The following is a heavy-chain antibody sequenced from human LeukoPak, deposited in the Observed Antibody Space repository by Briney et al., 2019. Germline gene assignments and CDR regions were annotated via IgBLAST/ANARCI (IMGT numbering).Heavy chain of an antibody. CDR2: IIPIFGTA. J-gene: IGHJ4*02. CDR3: ARGRYFDWQSGGFYFDH. D-gene: IGHD3-9*01. Sequence: GASVKVSCKASGYTFTSYYMHWVRQAPGQGLEWMGGIIPIFGTANYAQKFQGRVTITADKSTSTAYMELSSLRSEDTAMYYCARGRYFDWQSGGFYFDHWGQGTLVTVSS. V-gene: IGHV1-69*06. CDR1: GYTFTSYY.